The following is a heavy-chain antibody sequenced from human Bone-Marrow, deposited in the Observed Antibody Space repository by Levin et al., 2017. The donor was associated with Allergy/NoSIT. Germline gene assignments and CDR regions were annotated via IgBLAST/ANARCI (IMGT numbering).Heavy chain of an antibody. CDR2: IIPIFGTA. V-gene: IGHV1-69*13. D-gene: IGHD2-15*01. CDR1: GGTFSSYA. Sequence: EASVKVSCKASGGTFSSYAISWVRQAPGQGLEWMGGIIPIFGTANYAQKFQGRVTITADESTSTAYMELSSLRSEDTAVYYCARDSGCSGGSCAYYYYYMDVWGKGTTVTVSS. J-gene: IGHJ6*03. CDR3: ARDSGCSGGSCAYYYYYMDV.